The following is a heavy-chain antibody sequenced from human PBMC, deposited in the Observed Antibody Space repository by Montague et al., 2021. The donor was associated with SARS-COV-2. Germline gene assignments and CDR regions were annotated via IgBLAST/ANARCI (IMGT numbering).Heavy chain of an antibody. CDR3: ARLGGVIVRPPAGYNWFDP. CDR2: IYHTGGT. D-gene: IGHD2-8*02. Sequence: SETLSLTCVVSNGSISSDEWWSWVRQAPGKGLEWIGEIYHTGGTNYNPSLRSRVTILVDKSKHQFSTKLTSVTAADTAVYYCARLGGVIVRPPAGYNWFDPWGQGTLVTVSS. V-gene: IGHV4-4*02. CDR1: NGSISSDEW. J-gene: IGHJ5*02.